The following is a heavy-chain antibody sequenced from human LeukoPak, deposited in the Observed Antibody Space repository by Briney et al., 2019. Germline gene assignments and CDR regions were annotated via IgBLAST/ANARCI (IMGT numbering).Heavy chain of an antibody. D-gene: IGHD4-11*01. CDR1: GYSFTTFG. CDR2: LSAHIGDT. CDR3: ARVAFSKYHYYMDV. Sequence: ASVKVSCKASGYSFTTFGNTWVRQAPGQGLEWMAWLSAHIGDTNYSQKFQGRVTVTSDTSTSTAYMELRSLKSDDTAVYFCARVAFSKYHYYMDVWGKGTTVTVSS. J-gene: IGHJ6*03. V-gene: IGHV1-18*01.